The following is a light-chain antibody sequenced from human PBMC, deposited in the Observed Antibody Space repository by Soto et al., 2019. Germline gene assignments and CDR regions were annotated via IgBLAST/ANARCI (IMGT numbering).Light chain of an antibody. Sequence: DIQMTQSPSILSASVGDSVTITCLASQSISSWFAWYQQKPGKAPKLLIYAASSLQSGVPPRFSGSGSGTDFTLTISSLQPEHFATYFCQQANSFPITFGQGTRLEIK. J-gene: IGKJ5*01. CDR3: QQANSFPIT. CDR2: AAS. CDR1: QSISSW. V-gene: IGKV1D-12*01.